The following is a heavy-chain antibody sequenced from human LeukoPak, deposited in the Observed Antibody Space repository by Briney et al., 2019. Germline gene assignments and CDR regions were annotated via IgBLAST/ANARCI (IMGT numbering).Heavy chain of an antibody. CDR1: GGTFSSYA. CDR3: ASYGSGSYFDY. D-gene: IGHD3-10*01. J-gene: IGHJ4*02. CDR2: ISAYNGNT. V-gene: IGHV1-18*01. Sequence: ASVKVSCKASGGTFSSYAISWVRQAPGQGLEWMGWISAYNGNTNYAQKLQGRVTMTTDTSTSTAYMELRSLRSDDTAVYYCASYGSGSYFDYWGQGTLVTVSS.